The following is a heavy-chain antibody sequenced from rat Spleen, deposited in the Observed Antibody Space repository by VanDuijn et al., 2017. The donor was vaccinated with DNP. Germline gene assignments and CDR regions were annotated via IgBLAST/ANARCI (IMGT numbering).Heavy chain of an antibody. Sequence: EVQLVESGGGLVQPGRSMKLSCAASGFTFSKYYMAWVRQAPTKGLEWVVYTNYAGGSTYNGDSVKGRFTISRDNAKSTLYLQINSLRSEDMATYYCARHVLPLRVWDYWGQGVMVTVSS. CDR3: ARHVLPLRVWDY. J-gene: IGHJ2*01. CDR1: GFTFSKYY. D-gene: IGHD1-4*01. CDR2: TNYAGGST. V-gene: IGHV5-22*01.